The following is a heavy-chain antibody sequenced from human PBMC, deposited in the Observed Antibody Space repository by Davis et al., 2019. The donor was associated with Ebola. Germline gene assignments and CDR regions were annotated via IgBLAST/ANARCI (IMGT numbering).Heavy chain of an antibody. D-gene: IGHD3-3*01. Sequence: GESLKISCAASGFTFSSYWMSWVRQAPGKGLEWVANIKQDGSEKYYVDSVKGRFTISRDNAKNSLYLQMNGLRDEDTAVYYCAKSGLSFGVVKYHYGMDVWGKGTTVTVSS. CDR3: AKSGLSFGVVKYHYGMDV. CDR1: GFTFSSYW. J-gene: IGHJ6*04. CDR2: IKQDGSEK. V-gene: IGHV3-7*01.